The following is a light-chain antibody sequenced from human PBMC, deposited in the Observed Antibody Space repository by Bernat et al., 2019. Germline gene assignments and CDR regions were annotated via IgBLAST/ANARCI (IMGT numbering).Light chain of an antibody. Sequence: QSALTQPRSVSGSPGQSVTISCTGTSSDVGGYNYVSWYQQHPGKAPNVMIYDVNKRPSGVPDRFSGSKSGNTASLTISGLQAEDEADYYCCSYEGNCEVFGGGTKLTVL. V-gene: IGLV2-11*01. CDR2: DVN. CDR3: CSYEGNCEV. CDR1: SSDVGGYNY. J-gene: IGLJ3*02.